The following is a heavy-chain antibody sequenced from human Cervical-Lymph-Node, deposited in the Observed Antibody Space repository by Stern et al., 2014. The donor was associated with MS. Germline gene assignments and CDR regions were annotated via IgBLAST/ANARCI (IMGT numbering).Heavy chain of an antibody. J-gene: IGHJ4*02. Sequence: QVTLRESGPALVKPTQTLTLTCTFSGFSLSTSGMRVSWIRQPPGKALEWLARIYWDDDKFYSTSLKSRLTISKTNSTNTEVLTMTNMDPVDTATYYCARSPPYYEFWNDYYYFDYWGQGTLVAVSS. CDR2: IYWDDDK. D-gene: IGHD3-3*01. CDR3: ARSPPYYEFWNDYYYFDY. V-gene: IGHV2-70*04. CDR1: GFSLSTSGMR.